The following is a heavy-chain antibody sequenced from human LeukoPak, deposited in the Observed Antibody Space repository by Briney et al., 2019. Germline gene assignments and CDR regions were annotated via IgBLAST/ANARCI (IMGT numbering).Heavy chain of an antibody. D-gene: IGHD3-22*01. V-gene: IGHV3-21*01. J-gene: IGHJ4*02. CDR3: VCYYYDSSGYPYGY. CDR1: GFTFSSYS. CDR2: ISSSSSYI. Sequence: GGSLRLSCAACGFTFSSYSTNWVRQAPGKGLEWVSSISSSSSYIYYADSVKGRFTISRDNAKNSLYLQMNSLRAEDTAVYYCVCYYYDSSGYPYGYWGQGTLVTVSS.